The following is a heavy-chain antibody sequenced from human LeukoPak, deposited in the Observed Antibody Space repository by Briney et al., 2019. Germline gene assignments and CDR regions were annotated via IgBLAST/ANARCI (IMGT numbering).Heavy chain of an antibody. CDR3: ARDQHYVWGSYRLSDAFDI. CDR1: GFTFSDYY. J-gene: IGHJ3*02. Sequence: GGSLRLSCAASGFTFSDYYMSWIRQAPGKGLEWVSYISSSGSTIYYADSVKGRFTISRDNAKNSLYLQMNSLRAEDTAVYYCARDQHYVWGSYRLSDAFDIWGQGTMVTVSS. CDR2: ISSSGSTI. V-gene: IGHV3-11*01. D-gene: IGHD3-16*02.